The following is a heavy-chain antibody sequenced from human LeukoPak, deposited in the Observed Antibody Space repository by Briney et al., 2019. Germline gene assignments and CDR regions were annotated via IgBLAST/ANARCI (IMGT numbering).Heavy chain of an antibody. CDR2: INTNTGNP. CDR1: GYTFTKYA. Sequence: VASVKVSCKATGYTFTKYAMNWVRQAPGQGLEWMGWINTNTGNPTYAQDFTGRFVFSLDTSVSTAYLQITSLKVEDTAVYYCARGSDSGRLYHDHWGQGTLVTVSS. D-gene: IGHD3-10*01. V-gene: IGHV7-4-1*02. CDR3: ARGSDSGRLYHDH. J-gene: IGHJ4*02.